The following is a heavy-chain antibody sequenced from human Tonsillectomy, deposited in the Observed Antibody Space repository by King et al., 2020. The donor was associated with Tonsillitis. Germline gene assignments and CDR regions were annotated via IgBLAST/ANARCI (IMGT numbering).Heavy chain of an antibody. D-gene: IGHD2-8*01. CDR1: GFTVSSNY. CDR2: IYSGGST. CDR3: ARDPRLIRWAFDI. Sequence: VQLVESGGGLVQPGGSLRLSCAASGFTVSSNYMSWVRQAPGKGLAWVSVIYSGGSTYYADSVKGRFTISRDNSKNTLYLQMNSLRAEDTAVYYCARDPRLIRWAFDIWGQGTMVTVSS. J-gene: IGHJ3*02. V-gene: IGHV3-66*01.